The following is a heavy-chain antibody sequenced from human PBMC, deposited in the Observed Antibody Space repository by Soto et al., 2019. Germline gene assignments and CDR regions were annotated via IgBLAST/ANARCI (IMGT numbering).Heavy chain of an antibody. CDR3: AHRPDFWSGSPFDS. CDR2: IYWDDDN. D-gene: IGHD3-3*01. J-gene: IGHJ4*02. V-gene: IGHV2-5*02. CDR1: GFSLSTSGVV. Sequence: QITLKESGPTLVKPTQPLTLTCTFSGFSLSTSGVVVGWIRQPPGKALEWLALIYWDDDNRYSPSLKSRLTNTEDTSKNQLVLTMADMDPSHTATYYTAHRPDFWSGSPFDSGRPGTQVTDSS.